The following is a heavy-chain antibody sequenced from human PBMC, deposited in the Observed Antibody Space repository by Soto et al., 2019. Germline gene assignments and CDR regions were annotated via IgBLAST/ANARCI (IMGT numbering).Heavy chain of an antibody. Sequence: SETLSLTCTVSGGSISSGGYYWSWIRQHPGKGLEWIGYIYYSGSTYYNPSLKSRVTISVDTSKNQFSLKLSSVTAADTAVYYCARSSWDLLFDYWGQGTLVTVSS. CDR1: GGSISSGGYY. D-gene: IGHD1-26*01. CDR3: ARSSWDLLFDY. J-gene: IGHJ4*02. V-gene: IGHV4-31*03. CDR2: IYYSGST.